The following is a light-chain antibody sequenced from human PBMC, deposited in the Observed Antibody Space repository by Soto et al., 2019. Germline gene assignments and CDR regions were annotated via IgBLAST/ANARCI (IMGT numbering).Light chain of an antibody. CDR3: QQYNNWPLT. Sequence: EIVMTQSPATLSVSPGERTTLSCRASQSVSSDLAWYQQKPGQAPRLLISGASTRATGIPARFSGSGSETEFTLTISSLQSEDFAVYYCQQYNNWPLTFGGGTRVEI. V-gene: IGKV3-15*01. CDR1: QSVSSD. CDR2: GAS. J-gene: IGKJ4*01.